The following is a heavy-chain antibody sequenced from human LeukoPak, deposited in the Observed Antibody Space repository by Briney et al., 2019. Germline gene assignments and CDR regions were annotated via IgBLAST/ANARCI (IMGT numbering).Heavy chain of an antibody. CDR1: GFTVSSNY. D-gene: IGHD3-22*01. CDR3: ARVASGYLGYYYYYMDV. V-gene: IGHV3-66*02. J-gene: IGHJ6*03. Sequence: GGSLRLSCAASGFTVSSNYMSWVRQAPGKGLEWVSVIYSGGSTYYADSVKGRFTISRDSSKNTLYLQMNSLRAEDTAVYYCARVASGYLGYYYYYMDVWGKGTTVTVSS. CDR2: IYSGGST.